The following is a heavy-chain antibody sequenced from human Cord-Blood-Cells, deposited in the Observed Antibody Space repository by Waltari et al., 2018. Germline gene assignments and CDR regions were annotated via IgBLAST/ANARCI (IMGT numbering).Heavy chain of an antibody. J-gene: IGHJ1*01. Sequence: QVRLQQWGAGLLKPSETLSLTCAVYGGSFSGYYWSWIRQPPGKGLEWIGEINHSGSTNYNPSLKSRVTISVDTSKNQFSLKLSSVTAADTAVYYCASQGRSAAAGTEYFQHWGQGTLVTVSS. D-gene: IGHD6-13*01. V-gene: IGHV4-34*01. CDR2: INHSGST. CDR3: ASQGRSAAAGTEYFQH. CDR1: GGSFSGYY.